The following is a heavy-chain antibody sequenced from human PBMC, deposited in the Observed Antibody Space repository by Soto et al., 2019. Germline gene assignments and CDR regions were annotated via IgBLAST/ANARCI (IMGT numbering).Heavy chain of an antibody. J-gene: IGHJ6*02. CDR3: ARVGVEYSYGFYYYYAMDV. Sequence: QVQLQQSGPGLVKPSQTLSLTCAISGDSVSSNSAAWNWIRQSPSRGLEWLGRTYYRSKWYNDYAVSVKSRITINPDTSKNQFSLQLNSVTPEDTAVYYCARVGVEYSYGFYYYYAMDVWGQGTTVTVSS. CDR2: TYYRSKWYN. D-gene: IGHD5-18*01. CDR1: GDSVSSNSAA. V-gene: IGHV6-1*01.